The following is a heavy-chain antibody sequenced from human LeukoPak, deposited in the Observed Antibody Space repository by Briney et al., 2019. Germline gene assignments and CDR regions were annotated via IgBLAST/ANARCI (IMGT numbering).Heavy chain of an antibody. CDR3: AKDWWHVYYDILAGYYFDY. CDR2: IRYDGSNK. J-gene: IGHJ4*02. D-gene: IGHD3-9*01. Sequence: PGGSLRLSCAASGFTFSSYGMHWVRQAPGKGLEWVAFIRYDGSNKYYADSVKGRFTISRDNSKNTLYLQMNSLRAEDTAVYYCAKDWWHVYYDILAGYYFDYWGQGTLVTVSS. V-gene: IGHV3-30*02. CDR1: GFTFSSYG.